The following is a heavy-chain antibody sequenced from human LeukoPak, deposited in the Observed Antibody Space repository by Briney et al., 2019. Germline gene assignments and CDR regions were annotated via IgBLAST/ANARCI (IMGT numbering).Heavy chain of an antibody. Sequence: PSETLSLTCSVTGGSISRSSYYWGWIRQPPGEGLEWIGNIHYSGKTYYNPSLKSRVTTSIDTSKNQFSLKLSSVTAADTAVYSCAKVGGLAVAGTDNWMDPWGQGTLVTVSS. CDR2: IHYSGKT. D-gene: IGHD6-19*01. J-gene: IGHJ5*02. CDR1: GGSISRSSYY. V-gene: IGHV4-39*02. CDR3: AKVGGLAVAGTDNWMDP.